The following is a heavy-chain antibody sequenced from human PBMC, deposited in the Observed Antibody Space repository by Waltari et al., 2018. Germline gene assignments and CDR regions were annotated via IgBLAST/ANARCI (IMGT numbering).Heavy chain of an antibody. J-gene: IGHJ1*01. CDR2: ISWNSGSI. CDR1: GFTFDDYA. D-gene: IGHD3-3*01. CDR3: AKGAHYDFWSGYLGFQH. V-gene: IGHV3-9*03. Sequence: EVQLVESGGGLVQPGRSLRLSCAASGFTFDDYAMHWVRQAPGKGLEWVSVISWNSGSIGYADSVKGRFTISRDNAKNSLYLQMNSLRAEDMALYYCAKGAHYDFWSGYLGFQHWGQGTLVTVSS.